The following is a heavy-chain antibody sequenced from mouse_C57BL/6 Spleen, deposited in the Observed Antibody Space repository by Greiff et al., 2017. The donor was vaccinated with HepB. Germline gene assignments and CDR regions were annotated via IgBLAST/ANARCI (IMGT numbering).Heavy chain of an antibody. CDR1: GYTFTSYW. V-gene: IGHV1-61*01. Sequence: QVQLQQPGAELVRPGSSVKLSCKASGYTFTSYWMDWVKQRPGQGLEWIGNIYPSDSETNYNQKFKDKATLTVDKSSSTAYMQLSSLTSEDSAVYYCASRAYDYDGVAYWGQGTLVTVSA. D-gene: IGHD2-4*01. CDR2: IYPSDSET. CDR3: ASRAYDYDGVAY. J-gene: IGHJ3*01.